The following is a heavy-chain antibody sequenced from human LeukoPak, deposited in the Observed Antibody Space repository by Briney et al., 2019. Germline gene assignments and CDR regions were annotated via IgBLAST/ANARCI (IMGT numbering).Heavy chain of an antibody. Sequence: SETLSLTCAVYGGSFSGYYWSWIRQPPGKGLEWIGEINHSGSTNYNPSLKSRVTISVDTSKNQFSLKLSSVTAADTAVYYCARRRASANPLDYWGQGTLVTVSS. V-gene: IGHV4-34*01. CDR1: GGSFSGYY. J-gene: IGHJ4*02. CDR3: ARRRASANPLDY. CDR2: INHSGST.